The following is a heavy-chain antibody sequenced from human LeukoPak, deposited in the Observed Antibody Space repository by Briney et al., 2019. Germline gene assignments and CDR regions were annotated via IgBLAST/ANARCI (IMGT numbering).Heavy chain of an antibody. CDR3: ARGLNDILTGYYPFDY. CDR1: GGSISSYY. J-gene: IGHJ4*02. CDR2: IHSSGST. V-gene: IGHV4-4*07. D-gene: IGHD3-9*01. Sequence: HPSETLSLTCTVPGGSISSYYWSWIRQPAGKGLEWIGRIHSSGSTNYNPSLKTRVTMSVDTSKNQLSLKLSSVTAADTAVYYCARGLNDILTGYYPFDYWGQGTLVTVSS.